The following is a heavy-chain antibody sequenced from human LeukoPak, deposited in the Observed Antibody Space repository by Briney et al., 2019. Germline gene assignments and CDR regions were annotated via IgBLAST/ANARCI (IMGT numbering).Heavy chain of an antibody. D-gene: IGHD2-2*01. CDR3: ASPPTRECSSISCPLSY. Sequence: GESLQISCKGSGYTFATYWIGWVRQLPGKGLEWMGIIYPGDSDTRYSPSFQGQVTISVDKSVSAAYLQWSSLKASDAAMYYCASPPTRECSSISCPLSYWGQGTLVTVSS. V-gene: IGHV5-51*01. CDR2: IYPGDSDT. CDR1: GYTFATYW. J-gene: IGHJ4*02.